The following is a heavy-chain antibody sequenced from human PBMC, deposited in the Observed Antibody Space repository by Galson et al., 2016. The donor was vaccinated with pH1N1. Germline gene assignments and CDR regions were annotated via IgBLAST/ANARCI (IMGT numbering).Heavy chain of an antibody. CDR2: MSAYNGNT. Sequence: SVKVSCKASGYTFTNYGITWVRQAPGQGLEWMAWMSAYNGNTNYAQKFQGRVTMATDTSTNTAYMELRNLTSDDTAVYYCERDVRISLWLPDFWGQGTLVTVSS. CDR1: GYTFTNYG. D-gene: IGHD5-18*01. J-gene: IGHJ4*02. V-gene: IGHV1-18*01. CDR3: ERDVRISLWLPDF.